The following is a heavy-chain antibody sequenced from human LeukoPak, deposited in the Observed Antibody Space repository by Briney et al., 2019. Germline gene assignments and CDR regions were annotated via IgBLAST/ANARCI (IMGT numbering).Heavy chain of an antibody. CDR3: AREYRQGLGVRGVNYYYYYMDV. V-gene: IGHV4-39*07. Sequence: PSETLSLTCTVSGGSISSSSYYWGWIRQPPGKGLEWIGSIYYSGSTYYNPSLKSRVTISVDTSKNQFSLKLSSVTAADTAVYYCAREYRQGLGVRGVNYYYYYMDVWGKGTTVTISS. D-gene: IGHD3-10*01. J-gene: IGHJ6*03. CDR2: IYYSGST. CDR1: GGSISSSSYY.